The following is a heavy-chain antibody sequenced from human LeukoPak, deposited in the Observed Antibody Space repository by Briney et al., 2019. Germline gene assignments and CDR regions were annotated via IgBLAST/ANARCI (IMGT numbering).Heavy chain of an antibody. J-gene: IGHJ4*02. CDR1: GGSFSSYY. CDR3: ARGPLYLLTISSFDY. V-gene: IGHV4-34*01. Sequence: KPSETLSLTCAVYGGSFSSYYWSWIRQPPGKGLEWIGEINHSGSTNYNPSLKSRVTISVDASKNQFSLKLSSVTAADTAVYYCARGPLYLLTISSFDYWGQGTLVTVSS. D-gene: IGHD2-15*01. CDR2: INHSGST.